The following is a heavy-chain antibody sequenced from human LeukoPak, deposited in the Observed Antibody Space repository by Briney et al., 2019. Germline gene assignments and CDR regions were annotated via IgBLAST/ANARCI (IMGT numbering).Heavy chain of an antibody. CDR1: EFSDSDKY. D-gene: IGHD5-18*01. Sequence: WGSLRLSCAASEFSDSDKYMTWVRQGPGKGLEWLSIIYSGGSTFYADSVKGRFTISRDTSKNTVYLEMNSLRLDDTAVYYCARGPDGLQLWYYFDCWGLGTLVTVSS. CDR2: IYSGGST. CDR3: ARGPDGLQLWYYFDC. V-gene: IGHV3-66*02. J-gene: IGHJ4*02.